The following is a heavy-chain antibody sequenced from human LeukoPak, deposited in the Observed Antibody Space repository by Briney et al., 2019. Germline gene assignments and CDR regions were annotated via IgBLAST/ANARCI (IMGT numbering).Heavy chain of an antibody. CDR1: GYTFTSYD. D-gene: IGHD6-13*01. V-gene: IGHV1-8*01. CDR2: MNPNSGYT. CDR3: ARSLDLIPAVGMGAYYFDY. Sequence: ASVKVSCKASGYTFTSYDINWVRQATGQGLEWMGWMNPNSGYTGYAQKFQGRVTMIRNTSISTAYMELSSLRSEDTAVYYCARSLDLIPAVGMGAYYFDYWGQGTLVTVSS. J-gene: IGHJ4*02.